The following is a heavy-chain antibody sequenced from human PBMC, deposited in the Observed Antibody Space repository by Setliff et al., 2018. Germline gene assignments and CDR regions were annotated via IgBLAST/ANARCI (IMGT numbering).Heavy chain of an antibody. J-gene: IGHJ4*02. CDR1: GYSISSGYY. CDR2: IYYSGST. Sequence: PSETLSLTCTVSGYSISSGYYWGWIRQPPGKGLEWIGCIYYSGSTYYNPSLKSRVTISLDTSKNQFSLKLTSVTAADTAVYYCASGLTWLSSTEFDYWGQGTLVTVSS. D-gene: IGHD5-12*01. CDR3: ASGLTWLSSTEFDY. V-gene: IGHV4-38-2*02.